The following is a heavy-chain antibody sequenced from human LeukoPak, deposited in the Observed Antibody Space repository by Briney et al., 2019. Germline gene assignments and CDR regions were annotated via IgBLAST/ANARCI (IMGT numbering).Heavy chain of an antibody. CDR2: ISYDGSNK. J-gene: IGHJ4*02. D-gene: IGHD3-10*01. V-gene: IGHV3-30*01. Sequence: PGGSLRLSCAVSGFTFSSYAMHWVRQAPGKGLEWVAVISYDGSNKYYADSVKGRFTISRDNSKNTLHLQMNSLKAEDTAVYYCARVRVRGVTPRYYFDYWGQGTLVTVSS. CDR3: ARVRVRGVTPRYYFDY. CDR1: GFTFSSYA.